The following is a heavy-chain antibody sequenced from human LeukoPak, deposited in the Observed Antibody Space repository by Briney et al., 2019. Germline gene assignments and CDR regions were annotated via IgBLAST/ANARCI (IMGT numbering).Heavy chain of an antibody. CDR2: ISVYNGNI. Sequence: GASVKVSCKASGYSFISYGISWLRQAPGQGLDWMGWISVYNGNIHYAQKFQGRVTVTTDTSTNTAYMELRSLRSDDTAVYYCARAINYGSGSYYLFDYWGQGTLVTVSS. CDR3: ARAINYGSGSYYLFDY. CDR1: GYSFISYG. D-gene: IGHD3-10*01. J-gene: IGHJ4*02. V-gene: IGHV1-18*01.